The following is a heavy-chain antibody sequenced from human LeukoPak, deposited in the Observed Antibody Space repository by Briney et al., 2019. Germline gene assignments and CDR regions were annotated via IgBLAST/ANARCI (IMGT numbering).Heavy chain of an antibody. V-gene: IGHV4-59*12. J-gene: IGHJ3*02. CDR2: IYYSGST. CDR1: GGSISGYY. CDR3: AREVAAFDI. Sequence: SETLSLTCTVSGGSISGYYWSWIRQPPGKGLEWIGYIYYSGSTNYNPSLKSRVTISVDTSKNQFSLKLSSVTAADTAVYYCAREVAAFDIWGQGTMVTVSS.